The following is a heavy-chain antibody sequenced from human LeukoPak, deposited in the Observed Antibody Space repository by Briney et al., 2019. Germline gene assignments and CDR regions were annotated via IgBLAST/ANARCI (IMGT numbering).Heavy chain of an antibody. CDR1: GFTFSSYW. V-gene: IGHV3-7*01. D-gene: IGHD3-3*01. Sequence: GGSLRLSRAASGFTFSSYWMSWVRQAPGKGLEWVANIKQDGSEKYYVDSVKGRFTISRDNAKNSLYLQMNSLRVEDTAVYYCAKDYDYWSGYYNYWGQGTLVTVSS. CDR2: IKQDGSEK. J-gene: IGHJ4*02. CDR3: AKDYDYWSGYYNY.